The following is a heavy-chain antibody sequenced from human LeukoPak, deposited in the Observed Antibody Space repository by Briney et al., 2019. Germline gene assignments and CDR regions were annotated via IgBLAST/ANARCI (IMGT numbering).Heavy chain of an antibody. CDR2: INPNSGGS. Sequence: ASVKVSCKASGYTFTGYYMHWVRQAPGQGLEWMGWINPNSGGSNYAQKFQGRVTMTRDTSISTAYMELSRLRSDDTAVYYCARESDQLLPYFDYWGQGTLVTVSS. CDR3: ARESDQLLPYFDY. CDR1: GYTFTGYY. J-gene: IGHJ4*02. V-gene: IGHV1-2*02. D-gene: IGHD2-2*01.